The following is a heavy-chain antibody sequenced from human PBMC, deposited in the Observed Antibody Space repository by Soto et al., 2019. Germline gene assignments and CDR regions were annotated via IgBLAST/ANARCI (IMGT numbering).Heavy chain of an antibody. Sequence: QVQLVQSGAEVKKPGASVKVSCKASGYTFTGYDINWVRQATGQGLEWMGWMNPNSGNTGYAQKFQGRVTMTRNTSISTAYMELNNLRYEDTGVYYCANGGWWQQWLQYSWGQGTLVAVSS. CDR2: MNPNSGNT. CDR1: GYTFTGYD. V-gene: IGHV1-8*01. CDR3: ANGGWWQQWLQYS. J-gene: IGHJ1*01. D-gene: IGHD2-15*01.